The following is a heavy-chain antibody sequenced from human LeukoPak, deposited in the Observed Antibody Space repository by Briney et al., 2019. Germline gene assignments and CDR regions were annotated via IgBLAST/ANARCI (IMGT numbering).Heavy chain of an antibody. CDR2: IYTSGST. V-gene: IGHV4-61*02. CDR3: ARRPRHVLWSNYYYMDV. CDR1: GGSISSGSYY. J-gene: IGHJ6*03. Sequence: SETLSLTCTVSGGSISSGSYYWSWIRQPAGKGLEWIGRIYTSGSTNYNPFLKSRVTISVDTSKNQFSLKLSSVTAADTAVYYCARRPRHVLWSNYYYMDVWGKGTTVTISS. D-gene: IGHD3-16*01.